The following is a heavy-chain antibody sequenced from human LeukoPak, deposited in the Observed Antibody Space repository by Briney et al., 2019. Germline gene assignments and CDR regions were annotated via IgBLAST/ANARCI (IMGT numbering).Heavy chain of an antibody. J-gene: IGHJ5*02. V-gene: IGHV3-23*01. D-gene: IGHD3-10*01. Sequence: GGSLRLSCAASGFTFSSYGMSWVRQAPGKGLEWVSAISGSGGSTYYADSVKGRFTISRDNSKNTLYLQMNSLRAEDTAVYYCAKATYGSGSYVWFDPWGQGTLVTVSS. CDR2: ISGSGGST. CDR3: AKATYGSGSYVWFDP. CDR1: GFTFSSYG.